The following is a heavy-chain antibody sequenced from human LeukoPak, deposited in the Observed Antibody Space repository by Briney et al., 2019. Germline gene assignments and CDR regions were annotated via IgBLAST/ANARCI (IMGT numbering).Heavy chain of an antibody. Sequence: GSLRLSCAASGFSFSVYEMHWVRQAPGKGLEWIADISGSDTTTYYADSVKGRFTISRDNAKNSLYLQMNSLRDEDTAVYYCTTLTVASNFDYWGQGTLVTVSS. D-gene: IGHD6-19*01. CDR3: TTLTVASNFDY. CDR2: ISGSDTTT. V-gene: IGHV3-48*03. CDR1: GFSFSVYE. J-gene: IGHJ4*02.